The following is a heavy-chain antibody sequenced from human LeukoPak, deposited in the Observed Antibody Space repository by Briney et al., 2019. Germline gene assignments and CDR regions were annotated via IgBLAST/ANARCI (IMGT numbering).Heavy chain of an antibody. CDR2: ISGSGGST. CDR3: AMGYTVFGVVNYFDY. CDR1: GFTFSSYA. J-gene: IGHJ4*02. D-gene: IGHD3-3*01. V-gene: IGHV3-23*01. Sequence: RGGSLRLSCAASGFTFSSYAMSWVRQAPGKGLEWVSAISGSGGSTYYADSVKGRFTISRDNSKNTLYLQMNSLRAEDTAVYYCAMGYTVFGVVNYFDYWGQGTLVTVSS.